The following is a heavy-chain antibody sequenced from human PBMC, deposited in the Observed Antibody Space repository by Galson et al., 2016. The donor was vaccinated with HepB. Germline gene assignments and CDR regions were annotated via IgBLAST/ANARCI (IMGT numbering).Heavy chain of an antibody. D-gene: IGHD4-23*01. V-gene: IGHV3-7*03. CDR2: IKEDGSEK. J-gene: IGHJ2*01. CDR1: GFTFSNYG. CDR3: ARVFGADYGGIWYSDL. Sequence: SLRLSCAASGFTFSNYGMHWVRQAPGKGLEWVAIIKEDGSEKYYVGSVEGRFTISRDNPKNSVYLQMTSLRAEDTALYYCARVFGADYGGIWYSDLWGRGSLVTVSS.